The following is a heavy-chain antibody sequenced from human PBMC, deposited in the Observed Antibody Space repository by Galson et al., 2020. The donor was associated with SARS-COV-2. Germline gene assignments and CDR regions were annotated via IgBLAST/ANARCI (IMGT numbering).Heavy chain of an antibody. Sequence: SETLSLTCTVSGGSISNYYWSWIRQPPGKGLEWIAFISYSGHINYSPSLKSRVTISVDTYKNQLSLKMSSVTAADTAVYYCSRHAAYCTVGSCESDFDYRGQGTLVTV. CDR1: GGSISNYY. CDR2: ISYSGHI. V-gene: IGHV4-59*08. CDR3: SRHAAYCTVGSCESDFDY. J-gene: IGHJ4*02. D-gene: IGHD2-15*01.